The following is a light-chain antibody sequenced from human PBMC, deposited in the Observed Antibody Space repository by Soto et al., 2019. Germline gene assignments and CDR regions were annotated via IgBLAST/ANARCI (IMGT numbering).Light chain of an antibody. CDR3: SSYTSSSPYV. V-gene: IGLV2-14*01. CDR2: EVS. CDR1: SSDVGGYNH. Sequence: QSALTQPASVSGSPGQSITISCTGTSSDVGGYNHVSWYQQHPGKAPKFMIYEVSNRPSGVSNRFSGSKSGNTASLIISGLQAEDEADYYCSSYTSSSPYVFGTGTKVTVL. J-gene: IGLJ1*01.